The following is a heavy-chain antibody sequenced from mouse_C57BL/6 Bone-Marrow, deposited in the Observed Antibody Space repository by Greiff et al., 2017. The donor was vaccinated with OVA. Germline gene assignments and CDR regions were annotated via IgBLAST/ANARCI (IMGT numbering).Heavy chain of an antibody. D-gene: IGHD1-1*01. Sequence: EVQLQQSGTVLARPGASVKMSCKTSGYTFTSYWMHWVKQRPGQGLEWIGAIYPGNSDTSYNQKFKGKAKLTAVTSASTAYMELSSLTNEDSAVYYCSPTVVATGDFDYWGQGTTLTVSS. J-gene: IGHJ2*01. CDR1: GYTFTSYW. CDR3: SPTVVATGDFDY. CDR2: IYPGNSDT. V-gene: IGHV1-5*01.